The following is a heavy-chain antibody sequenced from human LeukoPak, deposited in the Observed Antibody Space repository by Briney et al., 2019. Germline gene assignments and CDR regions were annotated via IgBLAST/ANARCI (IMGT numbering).Heavy chain of an antibody. J-gene: IGHJ6*03. CDR2: IYYSGST. CDR3: ARDSGMVRGRIYYYYMDV. D-gene: IGHD3-10*01. V-gene: IGHV4-39*02. Sequence: SETLSLTCTVSGGSISSSSYYWGWIRQPPGKGLEWIGSIYYSGSTYHNPSLKSRVTISVDTSKNQFSLKLSSVTAADTAVYYCARDSGMVRGRIYYYYMDVWGKGTTVTVSS. CDR1: GGSISSSSYY.